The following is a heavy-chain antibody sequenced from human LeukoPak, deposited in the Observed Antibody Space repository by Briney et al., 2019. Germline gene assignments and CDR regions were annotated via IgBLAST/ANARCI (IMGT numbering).Heavy chain of an antibody. CDR3: ASHGTYYYGWGSQRFDY. CDR2: IIPIFGTA. Sequence: SVKVSCKASGGTFSSYAISWVRQAPGQGLEWMGGIIPIFGTANYAQKFQGRVTITADESTSTAYMELSSLRSEDTAVYYCASHGTYYYGWGSQRFDYWGQGTLVTVSS. J-gene: IGHJ4*02. V-gene: IGHV1-69*13. CDR1: GGTFSSYA. D-gene: IGHD3-10*01.